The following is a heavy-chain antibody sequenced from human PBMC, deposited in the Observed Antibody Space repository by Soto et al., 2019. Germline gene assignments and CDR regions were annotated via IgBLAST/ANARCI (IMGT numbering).Heavy chain of an antibody. CDR2: ISSSGSTI. V-gene: IGHV3-48*03. J-gene: IGHJ6*02. Sequence: LRLSCSASGXTFSSYEMNWVRQAPGKGLEWVSYISSSGSTIYYADSVKGRFTISRDNAKNSLYLQMNSLRAEDTAVYYCARDPPDYCSSTSCANNYYYGMDVWGQGTTVTVSS. CDR3: ARDPPDYCSSTSCANNYYYGMDV. CDR1: GXTFSSYE. D-gene: IGHD2-2*01.